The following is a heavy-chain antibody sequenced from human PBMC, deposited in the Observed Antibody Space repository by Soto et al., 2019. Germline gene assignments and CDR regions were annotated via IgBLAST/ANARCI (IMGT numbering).Heavy chain of an antibody. CDR1: PDSIRKCY. V-gene: IGHV4-59*01. CDR2: IYYSGST. CDR3: ARDNLRFPMDV. D-gene: IGHD5-12*01. Sequence: TVSPDSIRKCYWSWIRQPPGKGLEWIGYIYYSGSTTYNPSLKSRVTISVDTSKNQFSLKLSSVTAADMAVYYCARDNLRFPMDVLGQWTTVS. J-gene: IGHJ6*02.